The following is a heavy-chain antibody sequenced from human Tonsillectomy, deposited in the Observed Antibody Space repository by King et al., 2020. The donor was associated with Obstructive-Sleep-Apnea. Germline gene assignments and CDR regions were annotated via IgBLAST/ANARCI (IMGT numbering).Heavy chain of an antibody. J-gene: IGHJ4*02. V-gene: IGHV4-39*07. D-gene: IGHD5/OR15-5a*01. Sequence: QLQESGPGLVKLSETLSLTCTVFGYCLSSSTYSWDLIRQPPWKGLEWVGTFFYSGSTYYNPSLRGRVTISVDTSKNHFSLNLSSLTAADTAVYFCARGLGDWGQGVLVTVSS. CDR2: FFYSGST. CDR1: GYCLSSSTYS. CDR3: ARGLGD.